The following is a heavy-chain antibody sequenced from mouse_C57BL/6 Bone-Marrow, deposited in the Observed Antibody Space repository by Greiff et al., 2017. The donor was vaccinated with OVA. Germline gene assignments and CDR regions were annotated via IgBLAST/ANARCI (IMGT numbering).Heavy chain of an antibody. CDR3: ARGYYDYDEGWAMDY. CDR1: GYTFTSYW. D-gene: IGHD2-4*01. V-gene: IGHV1-52*01. Sequence: QVQLQQPGAELVRPGSSVKLSCKASGYTFTSYWMHWVKQRPIQGLEWIGNIDPSDSETHYNQKSKDKATLTVDKSSSTAYMQLSSLTSEDSAVYYCARGYYDYDEGWAMDYWGQGTSVTVSS. CDR2: IDPSDSET. J-gene: IGHJ4*01.